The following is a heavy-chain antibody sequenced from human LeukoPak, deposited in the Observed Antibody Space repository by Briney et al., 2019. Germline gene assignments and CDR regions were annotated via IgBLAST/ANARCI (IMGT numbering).Heavy chain of an antibody. V-gene: IGHV3-30*18. CDR2: ISYDGSNK. Sequence: GGSLRLSCAASGFTFDDYGMSWVRQAPGKGLEWVAVISYDGSNKYYADSVKGRFTISRDNSKNTLYLQMNSLRAEDTAVYYCAKVGATTHRSYYYYYMDVWGKGTTVTISS. CDR1: GFTFDDYG. J-gene: IGHJ6*03. CDR3: AKVGATTHRSYYYYYMDV. D-gene: IGHD1-26*01.